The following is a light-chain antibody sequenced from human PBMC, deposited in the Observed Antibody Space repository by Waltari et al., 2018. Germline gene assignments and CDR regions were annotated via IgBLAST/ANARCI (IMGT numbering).Light chain of an antibody. CDR3: MIWHSSAHVA. CDR2: YKSDSDK. CDR1: SDIALDSYR. V-gene: IGLV5-45*01. J-gene: IGLJ2*01. Sequence: QAVLTQPASLSASPGASVSLTCTLGSDIALDSYRIYWYQQKRWSPPQYLLSYKSDSDKQQGSADPRRFSGSKAASANAGILLISGLQSEDEADYYCMIWHSSAHVAFGGGTKLTLL.